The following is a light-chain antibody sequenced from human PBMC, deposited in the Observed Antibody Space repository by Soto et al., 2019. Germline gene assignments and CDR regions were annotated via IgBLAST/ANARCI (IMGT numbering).Light chain of an antibody. Sequence: QSALTQPPSASGSPGQSVTISCTGTSSDVGANNFVSWYQQHPGKAPRLILYEATKRPSGVPDRFSGSKSGNTASLTVSGLQAEDEADYFCCSYAGTPPWVFGGGTQLTVL. CDR2: EAT. CDR3: CSYAGTPPWV. J-gene: IGLJ3*02. CDR1: SSDVGANNF. V-gene: IGLV2-8*01.